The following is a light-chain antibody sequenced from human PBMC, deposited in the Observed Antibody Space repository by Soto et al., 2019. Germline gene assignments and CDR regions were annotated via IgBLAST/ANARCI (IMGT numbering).Light chain of an antibody. V-gene: IGLV2-14*01. CDR3: SSYTSSSTYG. CDR1: SSDVGGYNY. Sequence: QSALTQPASVSGSPGQWITISCTGTSSDVGGYNYVSWYQQHPGKAPKLMIYDVSNRPSGVSNRFSGSKSVNTASLTISGLQAEDEADYYCSSYTSSSTYGFGTGTKLTVL. J-gene: IGLJ1*01. CDR2: DVS.